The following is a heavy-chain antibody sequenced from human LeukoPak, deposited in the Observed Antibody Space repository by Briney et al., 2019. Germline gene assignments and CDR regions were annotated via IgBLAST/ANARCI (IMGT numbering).Heavy chain of an antibody. CDR1: GFTFSNAW. CDR3: IWHYYDY. CDR2: VKTKSDGGTT. V-gene: IGHV3-15*01. Sequence: NSGGSLRLSCAASGFTFSNAWMTWVRQALGKGLECVGRVKTKSDGGTTDYAAPVKGRFTISRDDSKNTVYLQMNSLQTEDTAVYYCIWHYYDYWGQGTLVTVSS. D-gene: IGHD3-22*01. J-gene: IGHJ4*02.